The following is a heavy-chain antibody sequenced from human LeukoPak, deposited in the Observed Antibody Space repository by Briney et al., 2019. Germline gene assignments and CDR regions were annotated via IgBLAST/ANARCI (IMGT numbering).Heavy chain of an antibody. CDR2: IYYSGST. D-gene: IGHD3/OR15-3a*01. V-gene: IGHV4-59*01. J-gene: IGHJ6*03. CDR1: GGSISSYY. CDR3: ARGLDRGNYYYMDV. Sequence: PSETLPLTCTVSGGSISSYYWSWIRQPPGKGLEWIGYIYYSGSTNYNPSLKSRVTISVDTSKNQFSLKLSSVTAADTAVYYCARGLDRGNYYYMDVWGKGTTVIVSS.